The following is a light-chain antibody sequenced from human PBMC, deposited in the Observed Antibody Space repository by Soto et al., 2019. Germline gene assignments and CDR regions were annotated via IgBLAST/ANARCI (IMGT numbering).Light chain of an antibody. CDR3: SSYAGSNTSV. CDR1: SSDVGGYNY. CDR2: EVT. Sequence: QSALTQPPSASGSPGQSVTISCTGTSSDVGGYNYVSWYQQHPGKAPKLMIHEVTKRPSGVPDRFSGSKSGNTASLTVSGLQTEDEADYYCSSYAGSNTSVFGGGTQLTVL. J-gene: IGLJ2*01. V-gene: IGLV2-8*01.